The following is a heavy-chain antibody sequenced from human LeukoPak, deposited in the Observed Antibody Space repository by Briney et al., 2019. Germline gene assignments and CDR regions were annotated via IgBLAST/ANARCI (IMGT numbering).Heavy chain of an antibody. Sequence: PSETLSLTCSVSGGSISSYYWSWIRQPAGKALEWIGRIYSSGTTNYNPSLKSRLTMSVDTSKNQFSLKLTSVSAADTAVYYCARTPKAVYSSGWYYFDYWGQGTLVTVSP. D-gene: IGHD6-19*01. CDR1: GGSISSYY. J-gene: IGHJ4*02. CDR2: IYSSGTT. CDR3: ARTPKAVYSSGWYYFDY. V-gene: IGHV4-4*07.